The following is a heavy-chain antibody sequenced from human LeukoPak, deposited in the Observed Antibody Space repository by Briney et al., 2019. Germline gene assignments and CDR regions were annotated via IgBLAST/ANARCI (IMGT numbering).Heavy chain of an antibody. J-gene: IGHJ5*02. V-gene: IGHV3-21*01. CDR1: GFTFSSYS. Sequence: GGSLRLSCAASGFTFSSYSMNWGRQAPGKGLEWVSSISSSSSYIYYADSVKGRFTISRDNAKNSLYLQMNSLRAEDTAVYYCARVGITGNFDPWGQGTLVTVSS. CDR2: ISSSSSYI. D-gene: IGHD1-20*01. CDR3: ARVGITGNFDP.